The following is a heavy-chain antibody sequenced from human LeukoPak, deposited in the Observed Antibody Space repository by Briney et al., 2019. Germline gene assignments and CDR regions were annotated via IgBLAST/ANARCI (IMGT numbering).Heavy chain of an antibody. CDR1: GGSISSGNW. D-gene: IGHD1-1*01. CDR3: ARIGNYYFDY. V-gene: IGHV4-4*01. Sequence: PPETLSLTCAVSGGSISSGNWWTWVRQPPGKGLDWIGEIYHSGSTNPNPSLKSRVTISVDKSKNQFSLKLTSVTAADTAVYFCARIGNYYFDYWGQGTLVTVSS. J-gene: IGHJ4*02. CDR2: IYHSGST.